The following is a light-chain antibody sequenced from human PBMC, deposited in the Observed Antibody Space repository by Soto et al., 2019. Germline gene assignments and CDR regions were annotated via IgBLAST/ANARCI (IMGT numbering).Light chain of an antibody. CDR1: QGISSR. CDR3: QQFNSYPLT. J-gene: IGKJ3*01. V-gene: IGKV1-9*01. CDR2: AAS. Sequence: DLQLTQSPSFLSASVGDRVTITCRASQGISSRLAWYQQNPGKAPKLLIYAASTLQSGVPSRFSGSVSGTEFTLTISSLQPEDFATYYCQQFNSYPLTFGPGTKVDIK.